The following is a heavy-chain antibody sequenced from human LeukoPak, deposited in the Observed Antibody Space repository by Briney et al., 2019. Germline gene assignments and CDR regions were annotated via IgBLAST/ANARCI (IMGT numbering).Heavy chain of an antibody. Sequence: GASVKVSCKTSGYTFTGYYMHWLRQAPGQGLEWMGWINPNSGGTDYAQKFQGRVTMTRDTSISTAYMELSRLRSDDTAVYYCARVSVAVAGGVCFDYWGQGTLVTVSS. CDR3: ARVSVAVAGGVCFDY. D-gene: IGHD6-19*01. J-gene: IGHJ4*02. CDR1: GYTFTGYY. CDR2: INPNSGGT. V-gene: IGHV1-2*02.